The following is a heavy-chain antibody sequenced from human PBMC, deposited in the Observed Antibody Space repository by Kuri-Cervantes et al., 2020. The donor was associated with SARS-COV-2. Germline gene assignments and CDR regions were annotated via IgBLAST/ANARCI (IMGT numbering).Heavy chain of an antibody. J-gene: IGHJ3*02. Sequence: GESLKISCAASGFTFSSYGMSWVRQAPGKGLEWVSAIIYSGDSTYYADSVKGRFTISRDNSKNSLYLQMNSLRAEDTAVYYCARESWAWLQLFDAFDIWGQGTMVTVSS. D-gene: IGHD5-24*01. CDR3: ARESWAWLQLFDAFDI. CDR1: GFTFSSYG. V-gene: IGHV3-23*01. CDR2: IIYSGDST.